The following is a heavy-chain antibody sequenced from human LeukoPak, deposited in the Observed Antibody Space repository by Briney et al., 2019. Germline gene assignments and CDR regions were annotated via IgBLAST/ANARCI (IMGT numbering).Heavy chain of an antibody. CDR3: ARVGIAAAGPGFDP. Sequence: SETLSLTCAVYGGSFSGYYWSWIRQPPGKGLEWLGEINHSGSTNYNPSLKSRVTISVDTSKNQFSLKLSSVTAADTAVYYCARVGIAAAGPGFDPWGQGTLVTVSS. J-gene: IGHJ5*02. CDR1: GGSFSGYY. CDR2: INHSGST. V-gene: IGHV4-34*01. D-gene: IGHD6-13*01.